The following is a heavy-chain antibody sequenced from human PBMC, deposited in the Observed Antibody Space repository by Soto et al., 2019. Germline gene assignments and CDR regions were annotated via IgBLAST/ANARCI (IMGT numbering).Heavy chain of an antibody. CDR3: AAGAIFGVVPLDY. J-gene: IGHJ4*02. CDR2: IYHSGST. Sequence: QLQLQESGSGLVKPSQTLSLTCAVSGGSISSGGYSWSWIRQPPGKGLEWIGYIYHSGSTYYNPSLKSLVPITVDRSTNQLSLTLSSVTAADTAVYYCAAGAIFGVVPLDYWGQGTLVTVSS. D-gene: IGHD3-3*01. V-gene: IGHV4-30-2*01. CDR1: GGSISSGGYS.